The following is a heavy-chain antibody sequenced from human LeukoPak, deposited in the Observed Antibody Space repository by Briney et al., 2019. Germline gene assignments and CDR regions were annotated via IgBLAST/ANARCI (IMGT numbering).Heavy chain of an antibody. V-gene: IGHV4-59*12. J-gene: IGHJ4*02. CDR3: ARGSNWGDY. D-gene: IGHD7-27*01. Sequence: SETLSLTRTVSGGSISDYYWSWTRGPPGKGLEWIGYFSNSGTTNQNPSLKSRVTMSVDTSKNQFSLKLSSVTAADTAVYYCARGSNWGDYWGQGALVTVSS. CDR2: FSNSGTT. CDR1: GGSISDYY.